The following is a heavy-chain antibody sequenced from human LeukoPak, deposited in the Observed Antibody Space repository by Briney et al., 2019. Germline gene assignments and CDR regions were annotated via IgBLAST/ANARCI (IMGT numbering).Heavy chain of an antibody. J-gene: IGHJ4*02. CDR1: GFTFSSYA. V-gene: IGHV4-39*07. CDR2: IYYSGST. D-gene: IGHD1-26*01. Sequence: GSLRLSCAASGFTFSSYAMSWVRQAPGKGLEWIGSIYYSGSTYYNPSLKSRVTISVDTSKNQFSLKLSSVTAADTAVYYCARDRSYSGSYKTYFDYWGQGTLVTVSS. CDR3: ARDRSYSGSYKTYFDY.